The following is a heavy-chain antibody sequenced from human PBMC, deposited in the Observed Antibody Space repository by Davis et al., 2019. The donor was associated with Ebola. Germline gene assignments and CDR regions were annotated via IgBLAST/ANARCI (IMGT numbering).Heavy chain of an antibody. D-gene: IGHD6-13*01. CDR2: ISGGYT. V-gene: IGHV3-21*05. Sequence: GESLKISCAASGFSFTSYSMNWVRQAPGKGLEWVAYISGGYTYYADSVKGRFTISRDNAKNSLYLQMNSLRAEDTAVYYCARATGQQLAYGLDVRGQGTTVTVSS. CDR3: ARATGQQLAYGLDV. CDR1: GFSFTSYS. J-gene: IGHJ6*02.